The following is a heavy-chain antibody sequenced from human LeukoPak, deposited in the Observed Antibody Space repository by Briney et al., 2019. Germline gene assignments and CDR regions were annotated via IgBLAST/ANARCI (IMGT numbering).Heavy chain of an antibody. V-gene: IGHV3-21*01. D-gene: IGHD7-27*01. Sequence: GGSLRLSCAASGFTFSSYSMNWVRQAPGKGLEWVSSISSSSSYKYYADSAKGRFTISRDNAKNSLYLQMNSLRAEDTAVYYCARAWADYWGQGTLVTVSS. CDR1: GFTFSSYS. CDR3: ARAWADY. J-gene: IGHJ4*02. CDR2: ISSSSSYK.